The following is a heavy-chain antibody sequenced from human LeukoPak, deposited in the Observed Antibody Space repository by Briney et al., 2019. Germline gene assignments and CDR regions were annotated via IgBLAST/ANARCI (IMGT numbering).Heavy chain of an antibody. D-gene: IGHD1-26*01. CDR1: GFTFSSYG. Sequence: GGSLRLSCAASGFTFSSYGMHWVRQAPGKGLEWVAVISYDGSNKYYADSVKGRFTISRDNSKNTLYLQMNSLRAEDTAVYYCAKDPMGATENDYWGQGTLVTVSS. J-gene: IGHJ4*02. V-gene: IGHV3-30*18. CDR3: AKDPMGATENDY. CDR2: ISYDGSNK.